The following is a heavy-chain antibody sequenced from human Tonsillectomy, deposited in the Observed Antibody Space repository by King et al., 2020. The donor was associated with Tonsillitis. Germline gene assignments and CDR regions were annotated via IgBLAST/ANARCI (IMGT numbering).Heavy chain of an antibody. CDR2: IYYSGST. CDR3: AREDNYSVDS. D-gene: IGHD2-15*01. CDR1: WGSISCYY. V-gene: IGHV4-59*01. J-gene: IGHJ4*02. Sequence: QLQESGPGLVKPSETLSLTFTVSWGSISCYYWRWVRQRPGKGLGWIGYIYYSGSTNYNPALKSRVTISVDTTKNQFSLNLSSVTAADTHVYYCAREDNYSVDSWGQGTLVTVSS.